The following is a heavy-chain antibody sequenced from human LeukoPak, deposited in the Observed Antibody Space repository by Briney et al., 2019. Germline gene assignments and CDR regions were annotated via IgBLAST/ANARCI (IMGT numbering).Heavy chain of an antibody. CDR1: GGSISSYY. CDR3: ARCNWNDVGWFDP. CDR2: IYYSGST. J-gene: IGHJ5*02. V-gene: IGHV4-59*01. D-gene: IGHD1-1*01. Sequence: PSETLSLTCTVSGGSISSYYWSWIRQPPGKGLEWIGYIYYSGSTNSNPSLKSRVTISVDTSKNQFSLKLNSVTAADTAVYYCARCNWNDVGWFDPWGQGTLVTVSS.